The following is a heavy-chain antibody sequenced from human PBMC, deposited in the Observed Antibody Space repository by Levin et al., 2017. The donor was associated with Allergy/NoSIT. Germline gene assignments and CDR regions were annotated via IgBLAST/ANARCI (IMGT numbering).Heavy chain of an antibody. CDR2: ISSSGSTI. Sequence: SGGSLRLSCAASGFTFSDYYMSWIRQAPGKGLEWVSYISSSGSTIYYADSVKGRFTISRDNAKNSLYLQMNSLRAEDTAVYYCARDGRLFTDWFDPWGQGTLVTVSS. D-gene: IGHD2-15*01. V-gene: IGHV3-11*01. CDR1: GFTFSDYY. J-gene: IGHJ5*02. CDR3: ARDGRLFTDWFDP.